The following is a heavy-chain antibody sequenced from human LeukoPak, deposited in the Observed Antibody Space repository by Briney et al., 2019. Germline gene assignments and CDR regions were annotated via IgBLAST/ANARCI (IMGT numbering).Heavy chain of an antibody. CDR1: AGTFTSYA. D-gene: IGHD6-13*01. CDR2: IIPIFGTA. J-gene: IGHJ4*02. CDR3: ARVGGFGDKYGQQLSY. V-gene: IGHV1-69*13. Sequence: ASVTFSCTASAGTFTSYAISWVRQAPGQGLEWMGGIIPIFGTANYAQKFQGRVTITADESTSTAYMELSSLRSEDTAVYYCARVGGFGDKYGQQLSYWGQGTLVTVSS.